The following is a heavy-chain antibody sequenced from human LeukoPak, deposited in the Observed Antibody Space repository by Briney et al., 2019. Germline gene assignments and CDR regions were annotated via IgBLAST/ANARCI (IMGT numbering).Heavy chain of an antibody. Sequence: SETLSLTCTVSGGSISSYYWSWIRQPPGKGLEWIGYIYYSGSTNYNPSLKSRVTISVDTSKNQFSLKLSSVTAADTAVYYCASLVANYYDSSGSQYYFDYWGQGTLVTVSS. V-gene: IGHV4-59*01. CDR1: GGSISSYY. J-gene: IGHJ4*02. CDR3: ASLVANYYDSSGSQYYFDY. D-gene: IGHD3-22*01. CDR2: IYYSGST.